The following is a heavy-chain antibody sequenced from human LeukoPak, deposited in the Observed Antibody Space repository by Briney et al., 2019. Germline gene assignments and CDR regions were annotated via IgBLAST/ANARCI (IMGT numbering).Heavy chain of an antibody. V-gene: IGHV3-23*01. D-gene: IGHD6-19*01. Sequence: GSLKLSCAASGFTFSSYAMSWVRQAPGKGLEGVSAISGSGGSTYYADSVKGRFTISRDNSKNTLYLQMNSLRAEDTAVYYCASIAVAGTPIDYWGQGTLVTVSS. CDR3: ASIAVAGTPIDY. J-gene: IGHJ4*02. CDR2: ISGSGGST. CDR1: GFTFSSYA.